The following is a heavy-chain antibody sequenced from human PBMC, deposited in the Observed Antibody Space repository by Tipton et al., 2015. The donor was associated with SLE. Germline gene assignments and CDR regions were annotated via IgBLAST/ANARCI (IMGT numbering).Heavy chain of an antibody. D-gene: IGHD1-1*01. Sequence: SLRLSCAASGFTFSSYAIHWVRQAPGKGLEWVAVIRRDGSESYYADSMKGRVTLSRDNSKNTVYLQMNSLRTEDTAVYYCAREGLPLEAPDNWGQGTLVTVSS. CDR3: AREGLPLEAPDN. CDR2: IRRDGSES. V-gene: IGHV3-30*04. J-gene: IGHJ4*02. CDR1: GFTFSSYA.